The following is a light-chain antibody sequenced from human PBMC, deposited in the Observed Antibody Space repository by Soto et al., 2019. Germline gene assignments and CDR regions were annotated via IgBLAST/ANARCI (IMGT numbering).Light chain of an antibody. V-gene: IGKV3-15*01. CDR3: QQYDNWPPT. CDR1: QSVSSY. CDR2: GAS. Sequence: EIVLTQSPATLSLSPGERATLSCRASQSVSSYLAWYQQKPGQAPRLLIYGASTRATDIPARFSGSGSGTESTLTISSLQSEDFAVYYCQQYDNWPPTFGQGTRLEIK. J-gene: IGKJ5*01.